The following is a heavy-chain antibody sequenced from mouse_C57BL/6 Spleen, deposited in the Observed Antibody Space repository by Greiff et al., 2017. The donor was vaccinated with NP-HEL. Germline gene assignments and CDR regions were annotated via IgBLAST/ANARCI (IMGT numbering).Heavy chain of an antibody. CDR2: IDPETGGT. J-gene: IGHJ3*01. Sequence: QVQLQQSGAELVRPGASVTLSCKASGYTFTDYEMHWVKQTPVHGLEWIGAIDPETGGTAYNQKFKGKAILTADKSSSTAYMELRSLTSEDSAVYYCTRGEDGSSYDWFAYWGQGTLVTVSA. V-gene: IGHV1-15*01. D-gene: IGHD1-1*01. CDR1: GYTFTDYE. CDR3: TRGEDGSSYDWFAY.